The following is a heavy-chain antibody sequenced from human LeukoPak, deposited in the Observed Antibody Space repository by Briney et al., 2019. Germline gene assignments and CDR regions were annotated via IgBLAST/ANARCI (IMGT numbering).Heavy chain of an antibody. J-gene: IGHJ6*03. D-gene: IGHD2-8*01. CDR2: INSDGSTT. V-gene: IGHV3-74*01. Sequence: GGSLRLSCAAPGFTFSSYWRHWVRQAPGNGRAWVSRINSDGSTTSYAGSVKGRFTISRDNGKHTLYLQMNSLRAEDTAVYYCAKDRCSNGVGCYYDYMDVWGKGTTVTVSS. CDR3: AKDRCSNGVGCYYDYMDV. CDR1: GFTFSSYW.